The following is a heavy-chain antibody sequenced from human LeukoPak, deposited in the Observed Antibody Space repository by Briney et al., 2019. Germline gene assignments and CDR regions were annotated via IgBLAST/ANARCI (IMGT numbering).Heavy chain of an antibody. V-gene: IGHV4-34*01. CDR1: GGSFSGYY. CDR3: AREEWELSSNFDY. D-gene: IGHD1-26*01. J-gene: IGHJ4*02. Sequence: SETLSLTCAVYGGSFSGYYWSWIRQPPGKGLEWIGEINHSGSTNYNRSLKSRGTISVDTYKKQFSLKLSSLTAADTAVYYCAREEWELSSNFDYWGQGTLVTVSS. CDR2: INHSGST.